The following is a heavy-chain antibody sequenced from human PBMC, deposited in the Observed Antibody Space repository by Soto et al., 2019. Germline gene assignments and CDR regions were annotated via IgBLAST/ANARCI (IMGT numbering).Heavy chain of an antibody. CDR1: EYTFTAYY. CDR2: INLNSGGT. D-gene: IGHD2-15*01. J-gene: IGHJ4*02. V-gene: IGHV1-2*04. Sequence: QVQLEQSGAEVKKPGASVRVSCKASEYTFTAYYMDWVRQAPGQGLEWMGRINLNSGGTKYAQKFQGWVTLTRDTSSNTAYMEVSRLRSDDTAVYYCARGAATYYFDCWGQGTLVTVSS. CDR3: ARGAATYYFDC.